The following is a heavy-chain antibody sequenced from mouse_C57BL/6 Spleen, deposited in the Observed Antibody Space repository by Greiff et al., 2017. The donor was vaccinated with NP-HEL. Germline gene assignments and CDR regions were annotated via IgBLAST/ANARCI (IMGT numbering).Heavy chain of an antibody. V-gene: IGHV1-26*01. CDR3: ARDSYYFDY. CDR2: INPNNGGT. Sequence: EVQLQQSGPELVKPGASVKISCKASGYTFTDYYMNWVKQSHGKSLEWIGDINPNNGGTSYHQKFKGKATLTGDKSSSTAYLEIRSLTSEDSAVYYCARDSYYFDYWGQGTTLTVSS. CDR1: GYTFTDYY. J-gene: IGHJ2*01.